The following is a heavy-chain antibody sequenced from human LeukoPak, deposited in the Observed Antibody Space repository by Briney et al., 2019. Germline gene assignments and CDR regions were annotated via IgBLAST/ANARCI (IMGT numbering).Heavy chain of an antibody. D-gene: IGHD5-12*01. Sequence: SETLSLTCTVSGGSISSYYWSWIRQPPGKGLGWIGYIYYSGSTNYNPSLKSRVTISVDTSKNQFSLKLSSVTAADTAVYYCVKLEYSGYEHYYYYGMDVWGQGTTVTVSS. J-gene: IGHJ6*02. CDR3: VKLEYSGYEHYYYYGMDV. CDR2: IYYSGST. CDR1: GGSISSYY. V-gene: IGHV4-59*01.